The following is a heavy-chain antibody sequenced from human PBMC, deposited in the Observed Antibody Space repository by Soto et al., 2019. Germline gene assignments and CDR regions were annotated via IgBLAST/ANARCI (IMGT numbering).Heavy chain of an antibody. V-gene: IGHV4-4*07. Sequence: PSETLSLTCTVSGGSISSYYWSWTRQPAGKGLEWIGRIYTSGSTNYNPSLKSRVTMSVDTSKNQFSLKLSSVTAADTAVYYCARDGYYDSSGYYWFDPWGQGTLVTVSS. CDR1: GGSISSYY. D-gene: IGHD3-22*01. J-gene: IGHJ5*02. CDR3: ARDGYYDSSGYYWFDP. CDR2: IYTSGST.